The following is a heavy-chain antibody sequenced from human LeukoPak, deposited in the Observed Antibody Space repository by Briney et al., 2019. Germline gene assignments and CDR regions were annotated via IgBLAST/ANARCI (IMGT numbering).Heavy chain of an antibody. J-gene: IGHJ6*02. CDR1: GFAFSSYA. Sequence: GGSLRLSCAASGFAFSSYAMSWVRQAPGKGLEWVSAISGSGGSTYYADSAKGRFTISRDNSKNTLYLQMNSLRVEDTAVYYCAKAAYCSSTSCSDEYYYYYYGMDVWGQGTTVTVSS. CDR2: ISGSGGST. D-gene: IGHD2-2*01. V-gene: IGHV3-23*01. CDR3: AKAAYCSSTSCSDEYYYYYYGMDV.